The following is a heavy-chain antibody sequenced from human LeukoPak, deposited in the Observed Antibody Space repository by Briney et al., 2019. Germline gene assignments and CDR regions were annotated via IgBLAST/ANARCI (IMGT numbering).Heavy chain of an antibody. D-gene: IGHD2-15*01. J-gene: IGHJ3*02. Sequence: SETLSLTCTVSGGSISSYYWSWIRQPPGKGLEWIGYIYYSGSTNYNPSLKSRVTISVDTSKNQFSLKLSSVTAADTAVYYCARERYCSGGSCYSPDAFDIWGQGTMVTVSS. CDR1: GGSISSYY. V-gene: IGHV4-59*12. CDR2: IYYSGST. CDR3: ARERYCSGGSCYSPDAFDI.